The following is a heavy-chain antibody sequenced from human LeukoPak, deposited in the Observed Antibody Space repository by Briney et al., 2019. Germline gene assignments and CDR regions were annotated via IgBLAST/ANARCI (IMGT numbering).Heavy chain of an antibody. Sequence: SETLSLTCTVSGGSISTYYWSWIRQPPGKGLDWIGSFYYTGSTNYNPSLRSRVTISLDTSRNQISLRLSSVTAADTAVYYCARGGNALDYWGQGTLVTVSS. CDR2: FYYTGST. D-gene: IGHD4-23*01. V-gene: IGHV4-59*01. CDR1: GGSISTYY. CDR3: ARGGNALDY. J-gene: IGHJ4*02.